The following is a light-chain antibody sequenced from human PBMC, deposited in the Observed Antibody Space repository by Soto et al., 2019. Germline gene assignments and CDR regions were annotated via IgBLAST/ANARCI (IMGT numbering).Light chain of an antibody. CDR1: SSDFGGYNY. Sequence: QSVLTQPPSASGSPGQSVTISCTGTSSDFGGYNYVSWYQQHPGKAPKLMIYEVSKWPSGVLDRFSGSKSGNTASLTVSGLQAEDEADYYCSSYAGSNNYVVFGGGTKLTVL. CDR2: EVS. V-gene: IGLV2-8*01. J-gene: IGLJ2*01. CDR3: SSYAGSNNYVV.